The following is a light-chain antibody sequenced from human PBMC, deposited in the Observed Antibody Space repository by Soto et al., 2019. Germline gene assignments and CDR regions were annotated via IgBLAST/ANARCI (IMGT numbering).Light chain of an antibody. CDR3: ASWDDSLNGLYV. Sequence: QAVLTQPPSASGTPGQRVTISCSGSSSNIGSNTVNWYQQLPRTAPKPLIYSNNHRPSGVLDRISGSKSGTSASLAISGLQPEDEADYYCASWDDSLNGLYVFGTGTKVTVL. CDR1: SSNIGSNT. V-gene: IGLV1-44*01. J-gene: IGLJ1*01. CDR2: SNN.